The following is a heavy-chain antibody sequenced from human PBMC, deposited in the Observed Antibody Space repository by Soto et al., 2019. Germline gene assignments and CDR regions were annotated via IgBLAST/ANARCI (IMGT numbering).Heavy chain of an antibody. V-gene: IGHV3-7*01. CDR3: ARGGRLYDYYYYYGMDV. CDR1: GFTFSSYW. CDR2: IKQDGSEK. Sequence: EVQLVESGGGLVQPGGSLRLSCAASGFTFSSYWMSWVRQAPGKGLEWVANIKQDGSEKYYVDSVKGRFTISRDNAKNSLYLQMNSLRAEDTAVYYCARGGRLYDYYYYYGMDVWGQGTTVTVSS. J-gene: IGHJ6*02. D-gene: IGHD6-25*01.